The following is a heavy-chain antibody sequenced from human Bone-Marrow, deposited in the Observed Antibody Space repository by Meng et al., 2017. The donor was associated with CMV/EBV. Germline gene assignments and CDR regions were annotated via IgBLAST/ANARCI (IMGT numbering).Heavy chain of an antibody. V-gene: IGHV4-34*01. CDR2: INHSGST. CDR3: ARGWSYCSTTSCSNGDYYYYYGMDV. CDR1: GGSFSGYY. J-gene: IGHJ6*02. D-gene: IGHD2-2*01. Sequence: SETLSLTCAVYGGSFSGYYWNWIRQPPGKGLEWIGEINHSGSTNYNPSLKSRVIISVDTSKYQFSLKLSSVTAADTAVYFCARGWSYCSTTSCSNGDYYYYYGMDVWGQGTTVTVSS.